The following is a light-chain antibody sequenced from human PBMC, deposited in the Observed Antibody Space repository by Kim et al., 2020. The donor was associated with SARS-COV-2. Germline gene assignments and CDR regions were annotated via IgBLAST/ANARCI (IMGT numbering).Light chain of an antibody. CDR1: NIGSKS. CDR3: QVWHSSSDHYV. V-gene: IGLV3-21*04. Sequence: APGKRARITGGGNNIGSKSVNWYQQKPGQAPVMVIYHDIDRPSGIPERFSGSNAGNTATLTISRVEAGDEADYYCQVWHSSSDHYVFGTGTKVTVL. J-gene: IGLJ1*01. CDR2: HDI.